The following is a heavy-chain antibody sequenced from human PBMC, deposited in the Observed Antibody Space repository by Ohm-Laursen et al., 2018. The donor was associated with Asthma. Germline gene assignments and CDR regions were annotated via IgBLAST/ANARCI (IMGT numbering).Heavy chain of an antibody. J-gene: IGHJ3*02. V-gene: IGHV1-69*13. CDR1: GGTFSSYA. Sequence: SVKVSCKASGGTFSSYAISWVRQAPGQGLEWMGGIIPIFGTANYAQKFQGRVTITADESTSTAYMELSSLRSEDTAVYYCARERFNYYDSSGYYYEDAFDIWGQGTMVTVSS. CDR3: ARERFNYYDSSGYYYEDAFDI. CDR2: IIPIFGTA. D-gene: IGHD3-22*01.